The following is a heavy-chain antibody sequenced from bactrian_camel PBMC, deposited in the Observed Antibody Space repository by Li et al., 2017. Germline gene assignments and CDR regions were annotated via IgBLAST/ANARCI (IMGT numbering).Heavy chain of an antibody. D-gene: IGHD2*01. Sequence: VQLVESGGGSVQAGGSLTLSCTGSDDTYSSNLYCMAWFRQAPGKEREFVSAIGSEGSTSYADSVVGRFTISKDNANNTAYLQMNSLKPEDTAMYYCVADRTLSSPCRKPGGRWSRPYDYTYWGQGTQVTVS. J-gene: IGHJ4*01. CDR1: DDTYSSNL. CDR3: VADRTLSSPCRKPGGRWSRPYDYTY. V-gene: IGHV3S53*01. CDR2: IGSEGST.